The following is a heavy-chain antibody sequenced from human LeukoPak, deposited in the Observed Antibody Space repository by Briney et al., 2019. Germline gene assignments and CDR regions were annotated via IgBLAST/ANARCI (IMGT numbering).Heavy chain of an antibody. D-gene: IGHD1-26*01. Sequence: SETLSLTCTVSGGSISSYYWSWIRQPPGKGLEWIAYIYYSGSTNYNPSLKSRVTISVDTSKNQFSLKLSSVTAADTAMYFCARSFSEKFYFESWGQGTLVTVSS. V-gene: IGHV4-59*08. J-gene: IGHJ4*02. CDR2: IYYSGST. CDR1: GGSISSYY. CDR3: ARSFSEKFYFES.